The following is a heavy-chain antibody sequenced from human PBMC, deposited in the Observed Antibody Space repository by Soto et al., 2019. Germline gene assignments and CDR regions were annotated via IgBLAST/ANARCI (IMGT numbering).Heavy chain of an antibody. D-gene: IGHD4-17*01. CDR3: ARTSSTTWPNFDY. CDR2: IYYSGST. J-gene: IGHJ4*02. Sequence: SETLSLTCTVSGGSISSGDYYWSWIRQPPGKGLEWIGYIYYSGSTYYNPSLKSRVTISVDTSKNQFSLKLSSVTAADTAVYYCARTSSTTWPNFDYWGQGTLVTVSS. CDR1: GGSISSGDYY. V-gene: IGHV4-30-4*01.